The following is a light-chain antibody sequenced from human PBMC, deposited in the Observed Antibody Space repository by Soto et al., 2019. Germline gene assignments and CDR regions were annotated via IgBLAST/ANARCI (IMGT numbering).Light chain of an antibody. CDR1: SSDVGAYNY. Sequence: QSALTQPASVSGSPGQSITISCTGTSSDVGAYNYVSWYQQHPGEAPKLMIYDVSNRPSGVSNRFSGSKSGNTASLTISGIQAEDEADYYCSSYASTRTVVFGGGTKLTVL. V-gene: IGLV2-14*01. CDR3: SSYASTRTVV. J-gene: IGLJ2*01. CDR2: DVS.